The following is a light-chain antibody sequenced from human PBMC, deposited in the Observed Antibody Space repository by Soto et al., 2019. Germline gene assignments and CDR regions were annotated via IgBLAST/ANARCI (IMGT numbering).Light chain of an antibody. CDR3: QQYNIWSSIT. J-gene: IGKJ5*01. CDR1: QSISTK. Sequence: EIVMTQSPATLSVSPGERATLSCRASQSISTKVGWYQQKPGQAPRLVIYGASTRATGVPPRVSGSGSGTEFTLTISSLQSEDFAVYFCQQYNIWSSITFGQGTRLEIK. CDR2: GAS. V-gene: IGKV3-15*01.